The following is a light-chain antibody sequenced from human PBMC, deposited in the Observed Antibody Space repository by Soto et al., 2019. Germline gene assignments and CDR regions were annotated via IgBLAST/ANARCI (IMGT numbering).Light chain of an antibody. CDR1: RSVSSN. CDR3: QQYNNWPPWT. V-gene: IGKV3-15*01. CDR2: DAS. J-gene: IGKJ1*01. Sequence: EIVMTQSPATLSVSPGERATLSCRARRSVSSNLAWYQQKPGQAPRLLIYDASIRATGIPARFSGSGSGTEFTLTISSLQSEDSAVYYCQQYNNWPPWTFGQGTKVDIK.